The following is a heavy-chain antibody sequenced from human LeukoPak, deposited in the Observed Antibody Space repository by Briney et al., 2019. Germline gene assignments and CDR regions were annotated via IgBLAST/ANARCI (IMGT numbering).Heavy chain of an antibody. Sequence: SETLSLTCAVYGGSFSGYYWSWIRQPPGKGLEWIGEINHSGSTNYNPSLKSRVTMSVDTSKNQFSLKLTSVTAADSAVYYCARLWSGGSSPDYWGQGTLVTVSS. CDR3: ARLWSGGSSPDY. D-gene: IGHD2-15*01. J-gene: IGHJ4*02. CDR1: GGSFSGYY. CDR2: INHSGST. V-gene: IGHV4-34*01.